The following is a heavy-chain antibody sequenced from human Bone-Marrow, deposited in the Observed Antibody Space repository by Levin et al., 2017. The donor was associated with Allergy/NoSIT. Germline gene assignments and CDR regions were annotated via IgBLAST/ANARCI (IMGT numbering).Heavy chain of an antibody. CDR2: IKQDGSQK. V-gene: IGHV3-7*01. CDR3: ARARGSITAMRGGYYFDP. D-gene: IGHD1-20*01. CDR1: GFTFGAYW. J-gene: IGHJ4*02. Sequence: GGSLRLSCAASGFTFGAYWMTWVRQAPGKGLEWVANIKQDGSQKWYVDSVRGRFTISRDNAKNSLFLQMNSLRGEDTAVYYCARARGSITAMRGGYYFDPWGQGTLLTVSS.